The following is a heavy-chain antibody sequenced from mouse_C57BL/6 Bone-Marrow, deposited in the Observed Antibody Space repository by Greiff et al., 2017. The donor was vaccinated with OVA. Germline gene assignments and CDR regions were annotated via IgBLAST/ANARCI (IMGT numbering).Heavy chain of an antibody. CDR2: ISNGGGST. Sequence: EVKVVESGGGLVQPGGSLKLSCAASGFTFSDYYMYWVRQTPEKRLEWVAYISNGGGSTYYPDTVKGRFTISRDNAKNTLYLQMSRLKSEDTAMYYCARQGAVVDDWYFDVWGTGTTVTVSS. CDR3: ARQGAVVDDWYFDV. CDR1: GFTFSDYY. J-gene: IGHJ1*03. D-gene: IGHD1-1*01. V-gene: IGHV5-12*01.